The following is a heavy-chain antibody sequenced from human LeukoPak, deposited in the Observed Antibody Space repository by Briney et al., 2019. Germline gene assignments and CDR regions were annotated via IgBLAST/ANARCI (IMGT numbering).Heavy chain of an antibody. CDR3: ARVPPNTVTTLQYFDY. V-gene: IGHV3-7*01. CDR2: IKQDGSEK. J-gene: IGHJ4*02. D-gene: IGHD4-17*01. Sequence: GGSLRLSCAASGFTLSSYWMSWVRQAPGKGLEWVANIKQDGSEKYYVDSVKGRFTISRDNAKNSLYLQMNSLRAEDTAVYYCARVPPNTVTTLQYFDYWGQGTLVTVSS. CDR1: GFTLSSYW.